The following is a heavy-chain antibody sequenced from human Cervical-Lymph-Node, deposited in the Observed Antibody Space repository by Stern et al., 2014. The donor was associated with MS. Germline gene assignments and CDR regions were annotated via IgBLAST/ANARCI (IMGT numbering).Heavy chain of an antibody. D-gene: IGHD1-26*01. V-gene: IGHV3-21*01. Sequence: EVQLEESGGGLVKPGGSLRLSCAAFGFTFSTYTMTWVRQAPGKGLEWVSSISSSSNYIYYAASVKGRFTISRDNAKNSLYLQINSLRADDTAVYFCARAGVSGGYYEVLVIDYWGQGALVTVSS. J-gene: IGHJ4*02. CDR1: GFTFSTYT. CDR2: ISSSSNYI. CDR3: ARAGVSGGYYEVLVIDY.